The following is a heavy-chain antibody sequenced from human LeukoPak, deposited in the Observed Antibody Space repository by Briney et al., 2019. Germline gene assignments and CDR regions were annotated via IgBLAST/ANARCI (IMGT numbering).Heavy chain of an antibody. CDR1: GGTFSSYT. J-gene: IGHJ4*02. CDR2: TLPILGIA. Sequence: SVKVSCTASGGTFSSYTISWVRQAPGQGLEWMGRTLPILGIANYAQTFPGRVTITADKSTSTAYMELSSLRSEDTAVYYCARDHYCGGDCYWFDYWGQGTLVTVSS. D-gene: IGHD2-21*01. CDR3: ARDHYCGGDCYWFDY. V-gene: IGHV1-69*04.